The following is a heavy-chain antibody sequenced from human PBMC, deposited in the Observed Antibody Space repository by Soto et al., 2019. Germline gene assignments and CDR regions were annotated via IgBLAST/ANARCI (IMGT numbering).Heavy chain of an antibody. J-gene: IGHJ4*02. CDR3: ARVGGNWNDDYFDY. CDR2: MNPNSGDT. V-gene: IGHV1-8*01. CDR1: GYTFTNHD. D-gene: IGHD1-1*01. Sequence: QVQLVQSGAEVKKPGASVKVACKASGYTFTNHDINWVRQATGQGPEWMGWMNPNSGDTGYAQNFQDRVTMTRDTSTRTAYMELSSLRSEDTAFYYCARVGGNWNDDYFDYWGQGTLVTVSS.